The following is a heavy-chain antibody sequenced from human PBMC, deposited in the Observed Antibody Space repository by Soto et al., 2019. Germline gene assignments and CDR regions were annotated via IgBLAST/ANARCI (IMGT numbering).Heavy chain of an antibody. D-gene: IGHD3-3*01. V-gene: IGHV4-61*01. CDR3: ARVDFWSGYYLLDY. J-gene: IGHJ4*02. CDR2: IYYSGST. Sequence: PSETLSLTCTVSGGSVSSGSYYWSWIRQPPGKGLEWIGYIYYSGSTNYNPSLKSRVTISVDTSKNQFSLKLSSVTAADTAVYYCARVDFWSGYYLLDYWGQGTLVTVSS. CDR1: GGSVSSGSYY.